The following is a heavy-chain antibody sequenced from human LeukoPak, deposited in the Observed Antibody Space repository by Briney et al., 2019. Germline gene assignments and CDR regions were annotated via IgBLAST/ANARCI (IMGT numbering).Heavy chain of an antibody. V-gene: IGHV4-59*01. CDR2: IYYSGST. J-gene: IGHJ6*02. CDR1: GGSISSYY. CDR3: ARHHFYGSGTYGLDV. Sequence: SETLSLTCTVSGGSISSYYWSWIRQPPPGKGLEWIGYIYYSGSTNYNPSLKSRVTISVDTSKNQVSLRLSSVTAADTAVYYCARHHFYGSGTYGLDVWGQGTTVTVSS. D-gene: IGHD3-10*01.